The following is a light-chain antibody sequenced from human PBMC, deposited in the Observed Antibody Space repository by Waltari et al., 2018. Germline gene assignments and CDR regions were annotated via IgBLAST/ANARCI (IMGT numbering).Light chain of an antibody. Sequence: QSVLTQPPSVSAAPGQRVTISCSGGSSNIGNNYVSWYRQFPGTAPKLLIYENSERLSGIPGRFSGSKSGTSATLDITGLQAGDEADYYCGTWDSSLSGAVFGGGTHLTVL. V-gene: IGLV1-51*02. CDR1: SSNIGNNY. J-gene: IGLJ7*01. CDR2: ENS. CDR3: GTWDSSLSGAV.